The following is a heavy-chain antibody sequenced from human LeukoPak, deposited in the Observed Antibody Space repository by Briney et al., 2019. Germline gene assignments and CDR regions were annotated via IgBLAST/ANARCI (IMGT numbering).Heavy chain of an antibody. D-gene: IGHD6-13*01. CDR3: AKDPGYSSSWVDY. CDR1: GFTFSSYA. V-gene: IGHV3-23*01. CDR2: ISGSGGST. J-gene: IGHJ4*02. Sequence: PGGSLRLSCAASGFTFSSYATSWVRQAPGKGLEWVSAISGSGGSTYYADSVKGRFTISRDNSKNTLYLQMNSLRAKDTAVYYCAKDPGYSSSWVDYWGQGTLVTVSS.